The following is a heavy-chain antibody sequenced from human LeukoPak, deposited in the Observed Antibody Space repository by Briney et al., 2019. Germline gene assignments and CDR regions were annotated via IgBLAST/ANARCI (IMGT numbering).Heavy chain of an antibody. Sequence: PGESLKISCKGSGYTFTNSWIGWVRQTPGKGLEWMGSIYPGDSDTRYSPSFQGQVTISVDKSINTAYLQWNSLKASDTAMYYCARHPPSRTREVRPDYYYGMDVWGQGTTVTVSS. CDR1: GYTFTNSW. CDR2: IYPGDSDT. CDR3: ARHPPSRTREVRPDYYYGMDV. D-gene: IGHD2-2*01. J-gene: IGHJ6*02. V-gene: IGHV5-51*01.